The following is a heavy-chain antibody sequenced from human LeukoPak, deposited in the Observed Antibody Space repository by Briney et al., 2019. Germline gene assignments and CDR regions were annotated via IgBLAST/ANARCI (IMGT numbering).Heavy chain of an antibody. CDR1: GFTFSSYS. CDR3: ARDGLRITMIVTALDT. Sequence: GGSLRLSCAASGFTFSSYSMNWVRQAPGKGLEWVSYIVGSGSTIYYADSVKGRFTISRDNAKNSLYLQMNSLRAEDTAVYYCARDGLRITMIVTALDTWGQGTMVTVSS. CDR2: IVGSGSTI. D-gene: IGHD3-22*01. V-gene: IGHV3-48*01. J-gene: IGHJ3*02.